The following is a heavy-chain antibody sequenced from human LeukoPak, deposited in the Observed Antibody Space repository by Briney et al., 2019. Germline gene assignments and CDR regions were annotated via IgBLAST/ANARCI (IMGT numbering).Heavy chain of an antibody. Sequence: SETLSLTCGVYGGSFSGYYWSWIRQPPGKGLEWLGEVNHSGSANYNPSPYRRVTISVDTSNNQFSLKLSAVTAADTAVYYCARARRDSGYYRIDYWGQGILVTVSS. D-gene: IGHD3-3*01. CDR1: GGSFSGYY. CDR2: VNHSGSA. V-gene: IGHV4-34*01. J-gene: IGHJ4*02. CDR3: ARARRDSGYYRIDY.